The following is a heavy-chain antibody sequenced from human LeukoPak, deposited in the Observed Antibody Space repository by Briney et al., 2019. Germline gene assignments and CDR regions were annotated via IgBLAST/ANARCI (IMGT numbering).Heavy chain of an antibody. V-gene: IGHV3-33*01. CDR3: AREEGDPSSGWYQNWFDP. D-gene: IGHD6-19*01. J-gene: IGHJ5*02. CDR2: IWYDGSNK. Sequence: GGSLRLSCAASEFTFSSYGMHWVRQAPGKGLEWVAVIWYDGSNKYCADSVKGRFTISRDNSKNTLYLQMNSLRAEDTAVYYCAREEGDPSSGWYQNWFDPWGQGTLVTVSS. CDR1: EFTFSSYG.